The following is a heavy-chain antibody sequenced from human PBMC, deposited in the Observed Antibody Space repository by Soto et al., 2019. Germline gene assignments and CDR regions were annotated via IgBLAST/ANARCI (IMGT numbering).Heavy chain of an antibody. CDR1: GFTFDDYA. CDR2: ISWNSGSI. V-gene: IGHV3-9*01. Sequence: EVQLVESGGGLVQPGRSLRLSCAASGFTFDDYAMHWVRQAPGKGLECVSGISWNSGSIGYADSVKGRFTISRDNAKNSLYLQMNRLRAEDTALYYCAKDIVVVPAYYFDCWGQGTLVTVSS. CDR3: AKDIVVVPAYYFDC. J-gene: IGHJ4*02. D-gene: IGHD2-2*01.